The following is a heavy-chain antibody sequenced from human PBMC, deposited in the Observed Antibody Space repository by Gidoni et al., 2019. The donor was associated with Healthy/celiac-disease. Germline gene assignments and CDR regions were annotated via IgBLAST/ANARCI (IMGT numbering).Heavy chain of an antibody. V-gene: IGHV1-69*02. CDR2: IIPILGIA. CDR3: ARVGGIVVVPAAMGWFDP. CDR1: GGTFSSST. J-gene: IGHJ5*02. Sequence: QVQLVQSGAEVKKPGSSVKVSCKASGGTFSSSTISWVRQAPGQGLEWMGRIIPILGIANYAQKFQGRVTINADKSTSTAYMELSSLRSEDTAVYYCARVGGIVVVPAAMGWFDPWGQGTLVTVSS. D-gene: IGHD2-2*01.